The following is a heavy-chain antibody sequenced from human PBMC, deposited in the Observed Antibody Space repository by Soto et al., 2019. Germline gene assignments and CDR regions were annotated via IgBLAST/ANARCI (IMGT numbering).Heavy chain of an antibody. CDR1: GYTFTSYY. Sequence: ASVKVSCTASGYTFTSYYMHWVRQAPGQGLEWMGIINPSGGSTSYAQKFQGRVTMTRDTSTSTVYMELSSLRSEDTAVYYCAVNSGGYSGSRWSGGMDVWGKGTTVTVSS. CDR3: AVNSGGYSGSRWSGGMDV. D-gene: IGHD5-12*01. J-gene: IGHJ6*04. CDR2: INPSGGST. V-gene: IGHV1-46*01.